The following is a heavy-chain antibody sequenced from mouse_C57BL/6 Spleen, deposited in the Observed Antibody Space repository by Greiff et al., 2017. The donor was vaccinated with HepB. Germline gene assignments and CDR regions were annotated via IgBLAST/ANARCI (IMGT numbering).Heavy chain of an antibody. V-gene: IGHV5-12*01. CDR1: GFTFSDYY. CDR3: ARRLKWGAMDY. J-gene: IGHJ4*01. D-gene: IGHD1-3*01. CDR2: ISNGGGST. Sequence: EVKLMESGGGLVQPGGSLKLSCAASGFTFSDYYMYWVRQTPEKRLEWVAYISNGGGSTYYPDTVKGRFTISRDKAKNTLYLQMSRLKSEDTAMYYCARRLKWGAMDYWGQGTSVTVSS.